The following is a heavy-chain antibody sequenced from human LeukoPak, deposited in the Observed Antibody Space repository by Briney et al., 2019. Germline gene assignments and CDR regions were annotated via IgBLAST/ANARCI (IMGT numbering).Heavy chain of an antibody. D-gene: IGHD2-2*02. V-gene: IGHV1-46*01. J-gene: IGHJ3*02. Sequence: VASVKVSCKASGYTFTSYYMHWVRQAPGQGLEWMGIINPSGGSTSYAQKFQGRVTMTRDTSTSTVYMELSSLRSEDTAVYYCARDCRGSTSCYMAAFDIWGQGRMVTVSS. CDR3: ARDCRGSTSCYMAAFDI. CDR2: INPSGGST. CDR1: GYTFTSYY.